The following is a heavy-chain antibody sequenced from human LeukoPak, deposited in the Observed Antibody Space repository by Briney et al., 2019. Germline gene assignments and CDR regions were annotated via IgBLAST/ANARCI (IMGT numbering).Heavy chain of an antibody. J-gene: IGHJ4*02. CDR3: AKDFSGSYYLEYFDY. V-gene: IGHV3-23*01. CDR2: ISGSGGST. CDR1: GFTFSSYG. D-gene: IGHD1-26*01. Sequence: GGSLRLSCAASGFTFSSYGMSWVRQAPGKGLEWVSAISGSGGSTYYADSVEGRFTISRDNSKNTLYLQMNSLRAEDTAVYYCAKDFSGSYYLEYFDYWGQGTLVTVSS.